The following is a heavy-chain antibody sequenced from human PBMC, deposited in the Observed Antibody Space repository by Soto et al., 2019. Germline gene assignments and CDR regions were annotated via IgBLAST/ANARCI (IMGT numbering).Heavy chain of an antibody. CDR1: GYTFTSYY. CDR2: ISPSGTT. D-gene: IGHD1-1*01. CDR3: ARGIVTGSEYNYYYYGMDV. J-gene: IGHJ6*02. V-gene: IGHV1-46*01. Sequence: ASVKVSCKASGYTFTSYYMHWVRQAPGQGLEWMGIISPSGTTTYAQKFQGRVTMIRDTSTTTVYMELSTLRSEDTAVYYCARGIVTGSEYNYYYYGMDVWGQGTTVTVSS.